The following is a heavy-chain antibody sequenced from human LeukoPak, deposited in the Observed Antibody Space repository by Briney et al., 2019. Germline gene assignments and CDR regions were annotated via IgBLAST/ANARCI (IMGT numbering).Heavy chain of an antibody. J-gene: IGHJ6*02. V-gene: IGHV3-23*01. Sequence: PGGSLRLSCAASGFTFSSYAMNWVRQAPGKGLEWVSGISGNGDTTYYADSVKGRFTISRDNSKNTLYLQMNSLRAEDTAVYYCAKSHYYDSTGYYYYYYGMDVWGQGTTVTVSS. D-gene: IGHD3-22*01. CDR3: AKSHYYDSTGYYYYYYGMDV. CDR1: GFTFSSYA. CDR2: ISGNGDTT.